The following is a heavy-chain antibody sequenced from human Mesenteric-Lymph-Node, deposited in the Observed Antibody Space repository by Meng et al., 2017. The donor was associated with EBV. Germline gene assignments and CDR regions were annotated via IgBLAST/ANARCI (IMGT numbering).Heavy chain of an antibody. V-gene: IGHV4-31*03. J-gene: IGHJ5*02. CDR3: ARTNYGDYNWFDP. Sequence: QLLGSASGLVKASQTLSLTCTVSGGSISSGGFYWSWIRQHPGKGLEWIGYIYYSGSTYYNPSLRSRVAISIDTSKNQFSLKLTSVTAADTAVYFCARTNYGDYNWFDPWGQGTLVTVSS. CDR1: GGSISSGGFY. D-gene: IGHD4-17*01. CDR2: IYYSGST.